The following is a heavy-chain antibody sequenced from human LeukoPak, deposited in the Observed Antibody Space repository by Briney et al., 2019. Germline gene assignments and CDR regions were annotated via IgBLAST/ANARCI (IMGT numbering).Heavy chain of an antibody. CDR3: ARVRDCSSTSCYTWYYYGMDV. CDR1: GGSISSGGYS. D-gene: IGHD2-2*02. V-gene: IGHV4-30-2*01. CDR2: IYHSGST. J-gene: IGHJ6*02. Sequence: PSETLSLTCAVSGGSISSGGYSWSWIRQPPGKGLEWIGYIYHSGSTYYNPSLKSRVTISVDRSKNQFSLNLSSVTAADTAVYYCARVRDCSSTSCYTWYYYGMDVWGQGALVTVSS.